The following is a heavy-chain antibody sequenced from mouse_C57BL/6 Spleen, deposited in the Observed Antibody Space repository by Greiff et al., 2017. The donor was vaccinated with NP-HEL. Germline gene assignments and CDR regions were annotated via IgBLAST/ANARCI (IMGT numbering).Heavy chain of an antibody. CDR3: ARGPYYSNYYFDY. V-gene: IGHV1-72*01. Sequence: QVQLKQPGAELVKPGASVKLSCKASGYTFTSYWMHWVKQRPGRGLEWIGRIDPNSGGTKYNEKFKSKATLTVDKPSSTAYMQLSSLTSEDSAVYYCARGPYYSNYYFDYWGQGTTLTVSS. CDR2: IDPNSGGT. CDR1: GYTFTSYW. D-gene: IGHD2-5*01. J-gene: IGHJ2*01.